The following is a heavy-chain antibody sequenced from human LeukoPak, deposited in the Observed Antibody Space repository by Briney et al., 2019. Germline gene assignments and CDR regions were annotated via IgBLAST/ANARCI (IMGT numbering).Heavy chain of an antibody. D-gene: IGHD2-21*02. Sequence: GGSLRLSCAASGFTFSSYSMNWVRQAPGKGLEWVSSISSSSSYIYYADSVKGRFTIFRDNSKNTLFLQMNSLRPEDTAVYYCAKDGAYCGGDCYTWLDPWGQGTLVTVSS. CDR1: GFTFSSYS. CDR2: ISSSSSYI. V-gene: IGHV3-21*01. CDR3: AKDGAYCGGDCYTWLDP. J-gene: IGHJ5*02.